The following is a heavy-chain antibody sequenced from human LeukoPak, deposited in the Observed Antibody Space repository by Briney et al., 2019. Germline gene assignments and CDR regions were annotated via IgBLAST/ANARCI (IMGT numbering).Heavy chain of an antibody. CDR1: GGSFSGYY. J-gene: IGHJ5*02. CDR2: INHSGST. CDR3: ARRTTLLWFGELWPNWFDP. Sequence: SETLSLTCAVYGGSFSGYYWSWIRQPPGKWLEWIGEINHSGSTNYNPSLKSRVTISVDTSKNQFSLKLSSVTAAATAVYYCARRTTLLWFGELWPNWFDPWGQGTLVTVSS. D-gene: IGHD3-10*01. V-gene: IGHV4-34*01.